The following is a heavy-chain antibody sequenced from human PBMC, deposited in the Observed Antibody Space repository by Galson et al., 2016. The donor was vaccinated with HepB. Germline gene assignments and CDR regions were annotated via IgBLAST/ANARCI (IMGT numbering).Heavy chain of an antibody. Sequence: SETLSLTCAVSGYSISSGYYWGWIRQPPGKGLEWIGNIYHSGNTYYNPSLKRGVTISADKSKNQFSLKLTSVTAADTAVYYCARGGAVGASLVLGYIDYWGQGTLVTVSS. D-gene: IGHD1-26*01. V-gene: IGHV4-38-2*01. CDR3: ARGGAVGASLVLGYIDY. CDR1: GYSISSGYY. CDR2: IYHSGNT. J-gene: IGHJ4*02.